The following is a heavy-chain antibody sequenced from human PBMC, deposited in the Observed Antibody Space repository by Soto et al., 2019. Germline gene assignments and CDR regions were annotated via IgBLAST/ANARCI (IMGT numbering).Heavy chain of an antibody. V-gene: IGHV4-61*01. CDR3: ARSPFGEFDP. CDR2: VHSSGIT. CDR1: GGSVSNDNFY. J-gene: IGHJ5*02. D-gene: IGHD3-10*01. Sequence: SETLSLTCSVSGGSVSNDNFYWSWIRQPPGKGLEWIGYVHSSGITNYNPSLKRRVTISVDTSRNQFSLKLSSVTAADTAVYYCARSPFGEFDPWGQGTLVTVSS.